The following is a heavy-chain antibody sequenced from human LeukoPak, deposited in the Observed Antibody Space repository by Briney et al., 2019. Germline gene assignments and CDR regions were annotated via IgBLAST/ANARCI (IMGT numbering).Heavy chain of an antibody. CDR2: ISYDGSNK. CDR3: ARHYGSGSYYPSY. CDR1: GFTFSSYA. D-gene: IGHD1-26*01. J-gene: IGHJ4*02. V-gene: IGHV3-30*04. Sequence: PGGSLRLSCAASGFTFSSYAMHWVRQAPGKGLEWVAVISYDGSNKYYADSVTGRFTISRDNSKNTLYLQMNSLRAEDTAVYYCARHYGSGSYYPSYWGQGTLVTVSS.